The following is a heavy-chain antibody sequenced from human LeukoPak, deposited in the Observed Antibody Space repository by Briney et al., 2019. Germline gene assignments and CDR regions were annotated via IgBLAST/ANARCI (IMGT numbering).Heavy chain of an antibody. D-gene: IGHD2-15*01. V-gene: IGHV3-43*02. J-gene: IGHJ4*02. CDR2: ISGDGGST. CDR3: AKVCSGSGCLDY. Sequence: GGSLRLSCAASGFTFDDYAMHWVRQAPGKGLEWVSSISGDGGSTYYADSVKGRFTISRDNSKNSLYLQMNSLRTEDTALYYCAKVCSGSGCLDYWGQGTLVTVSS. CDR1: GFTFDDYA.